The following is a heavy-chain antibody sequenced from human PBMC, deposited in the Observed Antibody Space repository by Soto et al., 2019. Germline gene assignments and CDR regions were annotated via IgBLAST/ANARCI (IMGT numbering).Heavy chain of an antibody. CDR1: GYTFTGYY. V-gene: IGHV1-2*04. Sequence: VKVSCKASGYTFTGYYMHWVRQAPGQGLEWMGWINPNSGGTNYAQKFQSWVTMTRDTSISTAYMELSRLRSDDTAVYYCARDFGRSSTVTASLVPLDPWGQGTLVTVSS. CDR2: INPNSGGT. CDR3: ARDFGRSSTVTASLVPLDP. J-gene: IGHJ5*02. D-gene: IGHD4-17*01.